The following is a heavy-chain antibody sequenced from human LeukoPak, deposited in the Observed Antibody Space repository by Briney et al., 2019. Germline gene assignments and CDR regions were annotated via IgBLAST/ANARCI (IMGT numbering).Heavy chain of an antibody. J-gene: IGHJ3*02. CDR3: ASTIQHAFDS. V-gene: IGHV4-61*02. D-gene: IGHD2-2*01. CDR2: VYTSGNT. Sequence: SETLSLTCTVSGVSISSGTYYWSWIRQPAGKGLEWIGRVYTSGNTNCNPSLKSRVAISVDTSNNQFSLQLSSATAADTAVYYCASTIQHAFDSWGQGTMVTVSS. CDR1: GVSISSGTYY.